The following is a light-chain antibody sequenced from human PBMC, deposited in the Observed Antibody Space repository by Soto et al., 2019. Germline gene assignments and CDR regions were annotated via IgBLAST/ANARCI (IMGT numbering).Light chain of an antibody. CDR1: QAISSW. Sequence: DIQMTQSPSTLSGSVGDRVTITCRAGQAISSWLAWYQQKPGKAPKLLIYKASTLKSGVPSRFSGSGSGTEFTLTISSLQPDDFAAYYCQQYNSYSSTFGQGTKVDIK. V-gene: IGKV1-5*03. J-gene: IGKJ1*01. CDR2: KAS. CDR3: QQYNSYSST.